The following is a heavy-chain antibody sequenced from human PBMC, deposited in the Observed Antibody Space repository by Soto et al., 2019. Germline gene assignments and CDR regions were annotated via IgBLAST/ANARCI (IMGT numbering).Heavy chain of an antibody. V-gene: IGHV4-31*03. CDR2: INYSGST. D-gene: IGHD2-21*01. CDR1: GGSINSGGYY. J-gene: IGHJ4*02. CDR3: ARNCYTRKVYGY. Sequence: PSETLSLTCTVSGGSINSGGYYWSWIRQHPGKGLEWIGYINYSGSTNYNPSLKSRITISRDTSKNQFSLKLSSVTAAGTAVYYCARNCYTRKVYGYWGQGTLVTVSS.